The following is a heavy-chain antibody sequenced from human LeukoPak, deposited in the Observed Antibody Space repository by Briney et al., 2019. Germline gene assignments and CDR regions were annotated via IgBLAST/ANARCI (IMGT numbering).Heavy chain of an antibody. CDR2: VYTSRST. J-gene: IGHJ4*02. CDR1: GGHLSSGIYY. V-gene: IGHV4-61*02. D-gene: IGHD3-22*01. CDR3: ARQDYDSSGYNTLYYFDY. Sequence: TSHTLSHTRTVSGGHLSSGIYYWSWIRQPGGKRLEWIGRVYTSRSTNYNPSLKSRVTMSLDTSKNQFSLKLSSVTAADTAVCYCARQDYDSSGYNTLYYFDYWGQGTLVTVSS.